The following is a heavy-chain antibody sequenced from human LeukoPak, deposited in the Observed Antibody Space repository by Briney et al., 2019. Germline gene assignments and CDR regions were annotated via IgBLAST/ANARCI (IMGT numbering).Heavy chain of an antibody. CDR3: ARYYDILTGYFDY. J-gene: IGHJ4*02. Sequence: SETLSLTCTVSGGSISGYYWSWIRQSAGKGLEWIGHIYTTGNTNYNPSFKSRVTVSVDRSKNQFSLKLSSVTAADTAVYYCARYYDILTGYFDYWGQGTLVTVSS. CDR2: IYTTGNT. CDR1: GGSISGYY. D-gene: IGHD3-9*01. V-gene: IGHV4-4*07.